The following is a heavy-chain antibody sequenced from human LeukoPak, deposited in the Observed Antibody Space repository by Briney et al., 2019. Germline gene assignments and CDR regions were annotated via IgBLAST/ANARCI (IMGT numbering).Heavy chain of an antibody. CDR1: GFTFSSYA. CDR2: ISGSGGST. CDR3: AKGDGYNLYYFDY. V-gene: IGHV3-23*01. Sequence: GGSLRLSCAASGFTFSSYAMSWVRQAPGKGLEWVSAISGSGGSTYYADSVKGRFTISRDNSKYTLYLQMNSLRAEDTAVYYCAKGDGYNLYYFDYWGQGTLVTVSS. D-gene: IGHD5-24*01. J-gene: IGHJ4*02.